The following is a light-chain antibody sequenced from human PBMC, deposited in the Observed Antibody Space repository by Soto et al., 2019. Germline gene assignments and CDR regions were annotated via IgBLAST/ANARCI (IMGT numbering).Light chain of an antibody. CDR2: AES. CDR1: ETINNY. J-gene: IGKJ1*01. Sequence: DIRMTQSPSSLSVSVGVGVTITCRASETINNYLNWYQQKPGRAPKLLIHAESTLQSGVPSRFSGSGSETDFTRTISSMQPQDVATYSRQQSYTTPWTSGLATRVEI. V-gene: IGKV1-39*01. CDR3: QQSYTTPWT.